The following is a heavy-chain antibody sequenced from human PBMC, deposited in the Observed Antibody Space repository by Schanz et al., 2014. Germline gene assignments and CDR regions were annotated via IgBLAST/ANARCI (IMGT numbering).Heavy chain of an antibody. Sequence: QVQLVESGGGVVQPGTSLRLSCAASGFSFSTYAMHWVRQAPGKGLEWVAVILYDGSKTYYADSVTGRFTISRDNSKKTLYLQMSSLTAEDTAVYYCARDKDVISTHFYSPFYFYVMDVWGQGTTVTVSS. V-gene: IGHV3-33*08. CDR1: GFSFSTYA. D-gene: IGHD3-3*02. CDR2: ILYDGSKT. J-gene: IGHJ6*02. CDR3: ARDKDVISTHFYSPFYFYVMDV.